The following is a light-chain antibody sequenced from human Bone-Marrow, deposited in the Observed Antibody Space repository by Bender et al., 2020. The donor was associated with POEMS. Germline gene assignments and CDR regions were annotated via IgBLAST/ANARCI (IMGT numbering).Light chain of an antibody. Sequence: QSALTQPRSVSGSPGQSVTISCTGTSSDVGSYKYVSWYQQYPGKAPKLIIFEGSQRPSGVSNRFSGSKSGNTASLTISGLQAEDEADYYCTSYRSSSTPCVFGTGTKVTVL. CDR1: SSDVGSYKY. CDR3: TSYRSSSTPCV. J-gene: IGLJ1*01. V-gene: IGLV2-14*02. CDR2: EGS.